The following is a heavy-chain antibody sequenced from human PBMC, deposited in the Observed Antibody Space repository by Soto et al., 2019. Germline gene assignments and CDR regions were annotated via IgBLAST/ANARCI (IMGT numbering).Heavy chain of an antibody. CDR2: INPKSGGT. D-gene: IGHD2-8*01. CDR3: ARGDSTDCSNGVCSFFYNHDMDV. V-gene: IGHV1-2*04. CDR1: GYSFTDYH. J-gene: IGHJ6*02. Sequence: ASVKVSCKASGYSFTDYHIHWVRQAPGQGLEWLGRINPKSGGTSTAQKFQGWVTMTTDTSISTASMELTRLTSDDTAIYYCARGDSTDCSNGVCSFFYNHDMDVWGRGTTVTVSS.